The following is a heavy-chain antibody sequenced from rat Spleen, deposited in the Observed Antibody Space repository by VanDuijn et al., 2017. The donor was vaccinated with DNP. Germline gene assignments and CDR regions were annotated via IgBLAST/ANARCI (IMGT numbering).Heavy chain of an antibody. Sequence: EVQLVESGGRLVQPGNSLRLSCAASGFSFSDYAMAWVRQSPKKGLEWVATIIYDGSRTYYRDSVKGRFTISRDNAKSTLYLQMDSLRSEDTATYYCATFEGRDAWGQGTSVTVSS. J-gene: IGHJ4*01. CDR1: GFSFSDYA. CDR3: ATFEGRDA. CDR2: IIYDGSRT. D-gene: IGHD1-11*01. V-gene: IGHV5S10*01.